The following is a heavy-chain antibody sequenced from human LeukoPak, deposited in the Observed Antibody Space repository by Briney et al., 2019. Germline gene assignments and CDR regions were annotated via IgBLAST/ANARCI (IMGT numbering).Heavy chain of an antibody. CDR1: GFTFRSYW. J-gene: IGHJ4*02. CDR3: ARDGAPFDS. CDR2: IKQDGSEK. V-gene: IGHV3-7*03. Sequence: LGGSLRLSCAASGFTFRSYWMSWVRLAPGKGLEWVANIKQDGSEKYYVDSVKGRFTISRDNAKKSLYLQMNSLRAEDTAVYYCARDGAPFDSWGQGTLVTVSS. D-gene: IGHD3-16*01.